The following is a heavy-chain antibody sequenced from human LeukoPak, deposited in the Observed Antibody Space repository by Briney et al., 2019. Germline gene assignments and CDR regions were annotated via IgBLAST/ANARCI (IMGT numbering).Heavy chain of an antibody. CDR1: GGSISSYY. J-gene: IGHJ4*02. CDR2: IYYSGST. Sequence: SSETLSLTCTVSGGSISSYYWSWIRQPPGKGLEWIGYIYYSGSTNYNPSLKSRVTISVDTSKNQFSLKLSSVTAADTAVYYCARAYGWELLGDVFDYWGQRTLVTVSS. D-gene: IGHD1-26*01. CDR3: ARAYGWELLGDVFDY. V-gene: IGHV4-59*01.